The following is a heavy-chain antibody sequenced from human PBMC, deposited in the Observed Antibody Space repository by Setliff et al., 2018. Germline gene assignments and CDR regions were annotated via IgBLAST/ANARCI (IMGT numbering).Heavy chain of an antibody. D-gene: IGHD2-21*02. CDR2: IGHTGSI. CDR1: GYSISSGYI. J-gene: IGHJ4*02. V-gene: IGHV4-38-2*02. CDR3: ARVPGHGGDSDY. Sequence: SETLSLTCTVSGYSISSGYIWGWSRQPPGKGRGWVGNIGHTGSINYNPSLKSRLTMSRDTSKNQVSLKLNSVTATDTAVYYCARVPGHGGDSDYWGQGILVAVSS.